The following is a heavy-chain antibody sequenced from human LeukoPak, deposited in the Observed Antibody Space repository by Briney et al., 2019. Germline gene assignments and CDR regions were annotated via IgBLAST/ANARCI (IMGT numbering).Heavy chain of an antibody. J-gene: IGHJ4*02. V-gene: IGHV1-8*01. CDR3: ARWVVAAGFDY. CDR1: GYTFTSYD. CDR2: MNPNSGNT. Sequence: ASVMVSCTASGYTFTSYDINWVRQATGQGLEWMGWMNPNSGNTGYAQKFQGRVTMTKNTSISTAYMELSSLRSEDTAVYYCARWVVAAGFDYWGQGTLVTVSS. D-gene: IGHD2-15*01.